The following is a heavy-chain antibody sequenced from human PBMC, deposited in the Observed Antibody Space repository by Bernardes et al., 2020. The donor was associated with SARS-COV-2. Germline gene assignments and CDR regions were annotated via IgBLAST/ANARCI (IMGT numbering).Heavy chain of an antibody. V-gene: IGHV3-23*01. Sequence: GGSLRLSCEASGFTFSSHAMSWVRQAPGKGLEWVSGITRSGDTTYYADSVKGRITISRDNSKNTLYLQLNSLRAEDTATYFCAKDGRLPFLEYLAHDDGLDHWGRGTLVTVSS. CDR2: ITRSGDTT. CDR3: AKDGRLPFLEYLAHDDGLDH. J-gene: IGHJ4*02. D-gene: IGHD3-3*01. CDR1: GFTFSSHA.